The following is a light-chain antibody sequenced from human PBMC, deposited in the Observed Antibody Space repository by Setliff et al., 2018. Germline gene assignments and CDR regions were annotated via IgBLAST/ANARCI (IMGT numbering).Light chain of an antibody. V-gene: IGLV2-14*03. Sequence: QSVLAQPASVSGSPGQSITISCSGTSSDIGDYXYXXXYQXHPXKVPTLLXXXVNYRPSGVSNRFSGSKSGNTASLTISGLQAEDEGDYYCSSFSTHSPVMFGGGTKVTVL. CDR1: SSDIGDYXY. CDR3: SSFSTHSPVM. CDR2: XVN. J-gene: IGLJ3*02.